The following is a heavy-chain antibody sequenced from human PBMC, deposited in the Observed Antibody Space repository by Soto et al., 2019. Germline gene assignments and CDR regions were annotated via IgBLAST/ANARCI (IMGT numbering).Heavy chain of an antibody. CDR1: GYTFTVYY. CDR2: INPSGGST. CDR3: ARTQTGIAAAGTFFGSPVTRGEQYYFEY. D-gene: IGHD6-13*01. Sequence: ASVKVSCKASGYTFTVYYMHWVRQSPGQGLEWMGIINPSGGSTSYAQKFQGRVTMTRDTSTSTVYMELSSLRSEDTAVYYCARTQTGIAAAGTFFGSPVTRGEQYYFEYWGQGTLVTVSS. V-gene: IGHV1-46*01. J-gene: IGHJ4*02.